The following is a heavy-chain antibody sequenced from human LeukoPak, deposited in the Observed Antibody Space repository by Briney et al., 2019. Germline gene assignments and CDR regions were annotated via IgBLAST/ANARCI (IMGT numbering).Heavy chain of an antibody. Sequence: PSETLSLTCTVSGGSISSYYWSWIRQPPGKGLEWIGYIYYSGSTNYNPSLKSRVTISVDTSKNQFSLKLSSVTAADTAVYYCARETSWGYSYGTDAFDTWGQGTMVTVSS. CDR1: GGSISSYY. CDR3: ARETSWGYSYGTDAFDT. CDR2: IYYSGST. J-gene: IGHJ3*02. V-gene: IGHV4-59*01. D-gene: IGHD5-18*01.